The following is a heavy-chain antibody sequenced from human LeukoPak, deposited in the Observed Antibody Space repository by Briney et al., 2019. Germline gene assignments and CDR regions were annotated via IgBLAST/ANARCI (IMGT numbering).Heavy chain of an antibody. J-gene: IGHJ4*02. Sequence: SETLSLTCTVSGGSISSYYWSWIRQPPGKGLEWIGYIYYSGSTNYNPSLKSRVTISVDTFKNQFSLKLSSVTAADTAVYYCARLDDLPYYFDYWGQGTLVTVSS. CDR1: GGSISSYY. CDR3: ARLDDLPYYFDY. CDR2: IYYSGST. V-gene: IGHV4-59*08.